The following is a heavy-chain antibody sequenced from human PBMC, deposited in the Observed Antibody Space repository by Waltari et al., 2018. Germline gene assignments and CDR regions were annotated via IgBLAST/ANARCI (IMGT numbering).Heavy chain of an antibody. CDR1: GFTFSSYG. J-gene: IGHJ6*03. D-gene: IGHD2-2*01. CDR3: AKALEEIVVVPAAIVYYYYMDV. CDR2: IRYDGSNK. V-gene: IGHV3-30*02. Sequence: QVQLVESGGGVVQPGGSLRLSCAASGFTFSSYGMHWVRQAPGKGLEWVAFIRYDGSNKYYADSGKGRFTISRDNSKNTLYLQMNSLRAEDTAVYYCAKALEEIVVVPAAIVYYYYMDVWGKGTTVTISS.